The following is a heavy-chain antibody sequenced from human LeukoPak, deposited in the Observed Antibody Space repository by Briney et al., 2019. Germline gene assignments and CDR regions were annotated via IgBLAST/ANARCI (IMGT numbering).Heavy chain of an antibody. CDR1: GGTISSSSYY. D-gene: IGHD2-21*02. J-gene: IGHJ4*02. CDR2: IYYSGST. Sequence: PSETLSLTCAVYGGTISSSSYYWGWIRQPPGKGLEWIGSIYYSGSTYYNPSLMSRVTISVDTSKNQFSLKLSSVTAADTAVYYCARVQKGGSDYYFDYWGQGTLVTVSS. CDR3: ARVQKGGSDYYFDY. V-gene: IGHV4-39*01.